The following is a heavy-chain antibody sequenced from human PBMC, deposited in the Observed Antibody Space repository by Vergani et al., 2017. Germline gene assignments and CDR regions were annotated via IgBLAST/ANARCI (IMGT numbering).Heavy chain of an antibody. Sequence: QVQLVESGGGVVQPGRSLRLSCAASGFTFSSYGMHCVRQAPGKGLEWVAVISYDGSNKYYADSVKGRFTISRDNSKNTLYLQMNSLRAEDTAVYYCARGPTNSPFDYWGQGTLVTVSS. V-gene: IGHV3-30*03. CDR1: GFTFSSYG. J-gene: IGHJ4*02. CDR3: ARGPTNSPFDY. CDR2: ISYDGSNK. D-gene: IGHD2-8*01.